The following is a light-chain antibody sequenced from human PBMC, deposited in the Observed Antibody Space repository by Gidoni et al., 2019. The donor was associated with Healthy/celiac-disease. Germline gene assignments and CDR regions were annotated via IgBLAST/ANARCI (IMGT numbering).Light chain of an antibody. CDR1: QSISSY. J-gene: IGKJ2*01. Sequence: DIQMTQSPSSLSASVGDRVTITCRASQSISSYLNWYQQKPGKAPKLLIYAASSLQSGVPSRFRGSGSGTDFTLTISSLQPEDFATYYCQQSYSTPGTFXQXTKLEIK. CDR3: QQSYSTPGT. CDR2: AAS. V-gene: IGKV1-39*01.